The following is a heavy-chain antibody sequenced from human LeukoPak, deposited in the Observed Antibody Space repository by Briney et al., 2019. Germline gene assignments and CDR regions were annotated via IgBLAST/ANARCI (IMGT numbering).Heavy chain of an antibody. J-gene: IGHJ4*02. CDR2: ISYDGSNK. CDR3: ARDRETGQQSFDY. V-gene: IGHV3-30-3*01. D-gene: IGHD6-13*01. CDR1: RFTCSSYA. Sequence: GGSLRLPCAASRFTCSSYAVHWVRQAPGRGLEWVAAISYDGSNKYYADSVKGRFTISRDNSKNTLYLQMNSLRAEDTAVYYCARDRETGQQSFDYWGQGTLVTVSS.